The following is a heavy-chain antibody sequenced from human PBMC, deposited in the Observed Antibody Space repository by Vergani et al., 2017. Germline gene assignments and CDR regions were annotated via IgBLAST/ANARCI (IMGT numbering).Heavy chain of an antibody. CDR3: AGATGSADSYYYDSIADY. CDR1: GYTFTSYY. V-gene: IGHV1-46*01. Sequence: QVQLVQSGAEVKKPGSSVKVSCKASGYTFTSYYMHWVRQAPGQGLEWMGIINPSGGSTSYAQKFQGRVTMTRDTSTSTVYMELSSLRSEDTAVYYCAGATGSADSYYYDSIADYWGQGTLVTVSS. D-gene: IGHD3-22*01. CDR2: INPSGGST. J-gene: IGHJ4*02.